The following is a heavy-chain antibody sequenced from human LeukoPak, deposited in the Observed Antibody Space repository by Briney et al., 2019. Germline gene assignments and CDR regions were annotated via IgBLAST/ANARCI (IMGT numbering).Heavy chain of an antibody. J-gene: IGHJ4*02. CDR2: IYYSGST. Sequence: SETLSLTCTVSDGSISSYYWSWIRQPPGKGLEWIGYIYYSGSTNYNPSLKSRVTISVGASKNQFSLKLSSVTAADTAVYYCARGFGTHVADCYFDYWGQGTLVTVSS. V-gene: IGHV4-59*01. D-gene: IGHD1-7*01. CDR1: DGSISSYY. CDR3: ARGFGTHVADCYFDY.